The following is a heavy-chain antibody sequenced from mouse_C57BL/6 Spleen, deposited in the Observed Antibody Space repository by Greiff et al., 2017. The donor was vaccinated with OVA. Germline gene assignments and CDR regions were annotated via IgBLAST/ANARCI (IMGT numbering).Heavy chain of an antibody. CDR3: ARRGGSVVGC. J-gene: IGHJ2*01. D-gene: IGHD1-1*01. CDR2: IHPNTGST. CDR1: GYTFTSYW. Sequence: QVQLQQPGAELVKPGASVKLSCKASGYTFTSYWMHWVKQTPGQGLEWIGMIHPNTGSTNYNEKFKSKATLTVDKSSTTAYMQLSSLTSEGSAVYYCARRGGSVVGCWGQGTTVTVAS. V-gene: IGHV1-64*01.